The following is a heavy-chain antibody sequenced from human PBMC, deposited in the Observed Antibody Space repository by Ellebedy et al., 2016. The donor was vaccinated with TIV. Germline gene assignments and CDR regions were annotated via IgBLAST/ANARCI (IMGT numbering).Heavy chain of an antibody. CDR3: ARGSDSSSFIRLGLTLRYGMDV. D-gene: IGHD6-6*01. CDR2: IIPIFGTA. J-gene: IGHJ6*02. CDR1: GGTFSSYA. V-gene: IGHV1-69*13. Sequence: ASVKVSXKASGGTFSSYAISWVRQAPGQGLEWIGGIIPIFGTANYAQKFQGRVTITADESTSTAYMELSSLRSEDTAVYYCARGSDSSSFIRLGLTLRYGMDVWGQGTTVTVSS.